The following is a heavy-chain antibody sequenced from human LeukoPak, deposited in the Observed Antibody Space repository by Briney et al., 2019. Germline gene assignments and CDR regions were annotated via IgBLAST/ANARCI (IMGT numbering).Heavy chain of an antibody. D-gene: IGHD1-7*01. CDR1: GGSISSYY. V-gene: IGHV4-4*07. Sequence: SETLSLTCTVSGGSISSYYWNWIRQPAGKGLEWIGRIYASGTTNYNSSLKSRVTMSVATSKNQFSLKLNSVTAADTAVYYCARDRDWNYAFDIWGQGTMVTVSS. CDR3: ARDRDWNYAFDI. CDR2: IYASGTT. J-gene: IGHJ3*02.